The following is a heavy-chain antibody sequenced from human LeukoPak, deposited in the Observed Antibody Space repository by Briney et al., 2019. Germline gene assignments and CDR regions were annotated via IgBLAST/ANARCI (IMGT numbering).Heavy chain of an antibody. Sequence: PGGSLRLSCAASGFTFSTYTMNWVRQAPGKGLEWVSSISSSTYIYFADSLKGRFTISRDNAKNSLYLQMNSLRAEDTAVYYCARDPLSPGYFDYWGQGTLATVSS. CDR3: ARDPLSPGYFDY. J-gene: IGHJ4*02. V-gene: IGHV3-21*01. CDR2: ISSSTYI. CDR1: GFTFSTYT.